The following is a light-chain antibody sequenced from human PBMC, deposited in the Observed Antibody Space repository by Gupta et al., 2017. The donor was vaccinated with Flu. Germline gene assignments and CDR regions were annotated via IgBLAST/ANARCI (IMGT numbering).Light chain of an antibody. CDR3: KSYTSSSTLV. CDR1: GSDVGGYNY. Sequence: ITISCTGTGSDVGGYNYVSWYQQHPGKAPKLMIYEVTNRPSGVSNRFSGSKSGNTASLTITGLQAEDEADYYCKSYTSSSTLVFGGGTKLTVL. J-gene: IGLJ3*02. CDR2: EVT. V-gene: IGLV2-14*01.